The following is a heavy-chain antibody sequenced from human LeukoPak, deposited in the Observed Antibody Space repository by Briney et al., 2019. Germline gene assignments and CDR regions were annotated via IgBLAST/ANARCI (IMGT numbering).Heavy chain of an antibody. V-gene: IGHV1-69*04. D-gene: IGHD3-22*01. CDR2: IIPILGIA. CDR1: GYTFTSYG. J-gene: IGHJ5*02. Sequence: GASVKVSCKASGYTFTSYGISWVRQAPGQGLEWMGRIIPILGIANYAQKFQGRVTITADKSTSTAYMELSSLRSEDTAVYYCARINYDSSGYYHHIPWGQGTLVTVSS. CDR3: ARINYDSSGYYHHIP.